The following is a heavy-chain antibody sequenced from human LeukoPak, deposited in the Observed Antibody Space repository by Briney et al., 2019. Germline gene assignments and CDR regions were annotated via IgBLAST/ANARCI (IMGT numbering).Heavy chain of an antibody. CDR1: GGPFSSYA. CDR2: IIPIFGTA. V-gene: IGHV1-69*05. CDR3: ARAAAAAGTGLLWFDP. D-gene: IGHD6-13*01. J-gene: IGHJ5*02. Sequence: ASVKVSCKASGGPFSSYAISWVRQAPGQGLEWMGGIIPIFGTANYAQKFQGRVTITTDESTSTAYMELSSLRSEDTAVYYCARAAAAAGTGLLWFDPWGQGTLVTVSS.